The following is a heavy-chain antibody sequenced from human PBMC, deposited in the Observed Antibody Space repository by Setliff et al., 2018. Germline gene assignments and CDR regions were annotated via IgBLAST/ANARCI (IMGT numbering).Heavy chain of an antibody. D-gene: IGHD1-26*01. CDR3: AREVGTSTSSDAFDV. CDR2: IYHSGSA. V-gene: IGHV4-30-4*08. Sequence: SETLSLTCTVSGDSISSGDYFWSWIRQPPGKGLEWIAYIYHSGSAYYNPSLKSRVTMSVDTSKNQFSLHLTSVTAADTAVYYCAREVGTSTSSDAFDVWGQGMKVTVSS. J-gene: IGHJ3*01. CDR1: GDSISSGDYF.